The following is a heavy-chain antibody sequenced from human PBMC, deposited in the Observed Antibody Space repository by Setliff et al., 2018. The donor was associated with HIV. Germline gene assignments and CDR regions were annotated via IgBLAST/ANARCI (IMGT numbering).Heavy chain of an antibody. V-gene: IGHV1-69*05. D-gene: IGHD2-15*01. CDR1: GGTFNTFG. CDR3: ARELMAPAAGMYYYGMDV. J-gene: IGHJ6*02. CDR2: TIPIFGTA. Sequence: GASVKVSCKASGGTFNTFGMNWVRQAPGQGLAWMGGTIPIFGTANYAQKFQGRVTITTDESTTTAYLALSSMRSEDTAVYYCARELMAPAAGMYYYGMDVWGQGTTVTVSS.